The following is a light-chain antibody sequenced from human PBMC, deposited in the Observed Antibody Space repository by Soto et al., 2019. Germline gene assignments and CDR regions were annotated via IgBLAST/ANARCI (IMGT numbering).Light chain of an antibody. CDR3: QKYNSAPWT. J-gene: IGKJ1*01. V-gene: IGKV1-27*01. Sequence: DIQMTQSPSSLSASVGDRVTITCRASQGISNYLAWYQQKPGKVPKLLIYAASTLQSGVPFRFSGSGSGTEFTLAISSLQPEDVATYYCQKYNSAPWTFGQGTKVEIK. CDR1: QGISNY. CDR2: AAS.